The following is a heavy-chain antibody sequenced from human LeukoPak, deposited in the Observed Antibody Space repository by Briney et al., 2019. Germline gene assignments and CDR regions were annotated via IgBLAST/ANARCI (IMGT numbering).Heavy chain of an antibody. V-gene: IGHV4-34*01. Sequence: SETLSLTCVVYGGSFSGYYWSWIRQPPGKGLEWIGEINHSGSTNYNPSLKSRVTISVDTSKNQFSLKLSSVTAADTAVYHCARGGFYWGQGTLVTVSS. CDR1: GGSFSGYY. CDR2: INHSGST. J-gene: IGHJ4*02. CDR3: ARGGFY.